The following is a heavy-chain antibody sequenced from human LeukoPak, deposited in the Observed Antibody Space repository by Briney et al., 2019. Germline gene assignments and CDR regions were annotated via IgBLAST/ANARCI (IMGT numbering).Heavy chain of an antibody. CDR1: GFTVSSNS. CDR3: AKDMVRGVIISRMFDY. J-gene: IGHJ4*02. D-gene: IGHD3-10*01. Sequence: GGSLRLSCTVSGFTVSSNSMSWVRQAPGKGLEWVSFIYSAGSTHYSDSVKGRFTISRDNSKNTLYLQMNSLRAEDTAVYYCAKDMVRGVIISRMFDYWGQGTLVTVSS. V-gene: IGHV3-53*01. CDR2: IYSAGST.